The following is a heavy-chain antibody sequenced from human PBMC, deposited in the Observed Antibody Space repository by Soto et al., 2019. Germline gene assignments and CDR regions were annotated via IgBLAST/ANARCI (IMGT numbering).Heavy chain of an antibody. V-gene: IGHV4-59*01. D-gene: IGHD3-9*01. CDR1: GGSISSYY. CDR2: IYYSGST. Sequence: SETLSLTCTVSGGSISSYYWSWIRQPPGKGLEWIGYIYYSGSTNYNPSLKSRVTTSVDTSKNQFSLKLSSVTAADTAVYYCAREGKVYFDWLTEYYYYGMDVWGQGTTVTVSS. CDR3: AREGKVYFDWLTEYYYYGMDV. J-gene: IGHJ6*02.